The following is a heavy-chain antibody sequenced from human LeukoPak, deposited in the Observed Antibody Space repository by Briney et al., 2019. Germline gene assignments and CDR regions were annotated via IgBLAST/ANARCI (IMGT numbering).Heavy chain of an antibody. J-gene: IGHJ4*02. CDR2: ISGGNGNTYYA. CDR1: GFPFSSYA. V-gene: IGHV3-23*01. CDR3: AKFHDILTGYFDY. D-gene: IGHD3-9*01. Sequence: TGGSLRLSCAASGFPFSSYAMSWVRQSPGKGLEWVSAISGGNGNTYYAYYADSVRGRFTISRDSSKNTLYLQMNSLRAEDTAVYYCAKFHDILTGYFDYWGQGTLVTVSS.